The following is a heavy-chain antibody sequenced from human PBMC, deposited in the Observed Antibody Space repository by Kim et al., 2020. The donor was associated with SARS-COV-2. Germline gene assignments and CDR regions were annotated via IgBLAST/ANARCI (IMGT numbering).Heavy chain of an antibody. CDR1: GGSISSYY. J-gene: IGHJ3*02. CDR2: IYYSGST. CDR3: ARATRFEDI. D-gene: IGHD4-17*01. Sequence: SETLSLTCTVSGGSISSYYWSWIRQPPAKGLEWIGYIYYSGSTKYNPSLKSRVTISVDASKYQFSLKLSSVTAADTAVYYCARATRFEDIWGQGTMVTVS. V-gene: IGHV4-59*01.